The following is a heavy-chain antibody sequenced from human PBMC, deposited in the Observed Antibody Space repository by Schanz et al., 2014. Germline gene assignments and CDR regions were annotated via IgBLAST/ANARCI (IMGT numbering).Heavy chain of an antibody. J-gene: IGHJ4*02. CDR3: ARDSRPNYDFLTAYYSIDY. V-gene: IGHV3-21*01. Sequence: EVQLLESGGGLVQPGGSLRLSCEASGFTFSSYKMNWVRQAPGKGLEWVSSISSSGSYIHYADSVKGRFTISRDNAKNTLYLQMNSLRAEDTAVYYCARDSRPNYDFLTAYYSIDYWGQGTLVTVSS. CDR2: ISSSGSYI. D-gene: IGHD3-9*01. CDR1: GFTFSSYK.